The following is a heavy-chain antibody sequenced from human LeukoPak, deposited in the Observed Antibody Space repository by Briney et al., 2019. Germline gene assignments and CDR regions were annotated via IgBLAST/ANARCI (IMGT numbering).Heavy chain of an antibody. CDR3: ARKGQGSNWAAEYFQN. V-gene: IGHV3-11*01. CDR1: GFTFSDYY. J-gene: IGHJ1*01. Sequence: GGSLRLSCAASGFTFSDYYMSWIRQAPGKGLEWVSYIGSSGSTLYYADSVRGRFTISRDNAKNSLYLQMNSLRAEDTAVYYCARKGQGSNWAAEYFQNWGQGTLVTVSS. D-gene: IGHD6-13*01. CDR2: IGSSGSTL.